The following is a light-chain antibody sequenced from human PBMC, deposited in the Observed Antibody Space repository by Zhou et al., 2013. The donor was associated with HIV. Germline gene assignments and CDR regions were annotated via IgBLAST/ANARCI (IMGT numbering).Light chain of an antibody. CDR1: QGISSY. J-gene: IGKJ1*01. V-gene: IGKV1-9*01. CDR2: AAS. Sequence: DIQLTQSPSFLSASVGDRVTITCRASQGISSYLAWYQQKPGKAPKLLIYAASTLQSGVPSRFSGSGSGTDFTLTIGSLQTEDFASYFCQQSYSNPWTFGQGTNVDIK. CDR3: QQSYSNPWT.